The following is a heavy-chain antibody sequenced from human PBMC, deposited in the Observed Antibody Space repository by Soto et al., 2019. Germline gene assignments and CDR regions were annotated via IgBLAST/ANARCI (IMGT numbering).Heavy chain of an antibody. V-gene: IGHV3-23*01. Sequence: PGGSLRLSCAASGFTFSSYAMSWVRQAPGKGLEWVSAISGSGGSTYYADSVKGRFTISRDNSKNTLYLQMNSLRAEDTAVYYCAKAGFVVVVAATAGQHYFDYWGQGTLVTVSS. CDR3: AKAGFVVVVAATAGQHYFDY. CDR2: ISGSGGST. D-gene: IGHD2-15*01. CDR1: GFTFSSYA. J-gene: IGHJ4*02.